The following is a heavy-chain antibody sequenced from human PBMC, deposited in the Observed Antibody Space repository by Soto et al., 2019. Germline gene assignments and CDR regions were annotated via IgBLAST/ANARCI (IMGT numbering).Heavy chain of an antibody. J-gene: IGHJ6*02. V-gene: IGHV3-15*01. CDR3: TTNFYSDHGMDV. Sequence: GGSLRLSCAASGITFSKAWMNWVRQSPGKGLEWVGRIKSKSDGGTTDYAAPVKGRFTTSRDDSKNTLCLQMNSLKTEDTAVYYCTTNFYSDHGMDVWGQGTTVTVSS. D-gene: IGHD4-17*01. CDR2: IKSKSDGGTT. CDR1: GITFSKAW.